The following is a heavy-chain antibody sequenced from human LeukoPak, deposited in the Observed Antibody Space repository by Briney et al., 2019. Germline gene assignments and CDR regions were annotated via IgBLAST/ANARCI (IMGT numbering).Heavy chain of an antibody. Sequence: GGSLRLSCAASGFSFNSFAMHWVRQAPGKGLEWVAVISYDGSNKYDADSVKGRFAISRDNSKNTLYLQMNSLRAEDTAVYYCARDPIAVAGIAHFGGTHFDYWGQGTRVTLS. CDR1: GFSFNSFA. CDR2: ISYDGSNK. CDR3: ARDPIAVAGIAHFGGTHFDY. J-gene: IGHJ4*02. V-gene: IGHV3-30*09. D-gene: IGHD6-19*01.